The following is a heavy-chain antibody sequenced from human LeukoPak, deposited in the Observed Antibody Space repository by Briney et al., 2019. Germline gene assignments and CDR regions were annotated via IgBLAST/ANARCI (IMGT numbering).Heavy chain of an antibody. CDR2: IYYSGST. D-gene: IGHD5-12*01. CDR1: GGSISSSSYY. CDR3: ARQDSGYDVIRGGGTDY. J-gene: IGHJ4*02. Sequence: SSETLSLTCTVSGGSISSSSYYWGWIRQPPGKGLEWIGSIYYSGSTYYNPSLKSRVTISVDTSKNQFSLKLSSVTAADTAVYYCARQDSGYDVIRGGGTDYWGQGTLVTVSS. V-gene: IGHV4-39*01.